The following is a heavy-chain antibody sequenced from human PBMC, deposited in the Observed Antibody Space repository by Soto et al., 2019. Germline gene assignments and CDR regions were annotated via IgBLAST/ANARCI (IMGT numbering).Heavy chain of an antibody. V-gene: IGHV1-46*01. Sequence: ASVKVSCKASGGTFSSYYMHWVRQAPGQGLEWMGIINPSGGSTSYAQKFQGRVTMTRDTSTSTVYMELSSLRSEDTAVYYCARDPNYDILTGYYLSGMDVWGQGTTVTVSS. CDR1: GGTFSSYY. CDR2: INPSGGST. CDR3: ARDPNYDILTGYYLSGMDV. D-gene: IGHD3-9*01. J-gene: IGHJ6*02.